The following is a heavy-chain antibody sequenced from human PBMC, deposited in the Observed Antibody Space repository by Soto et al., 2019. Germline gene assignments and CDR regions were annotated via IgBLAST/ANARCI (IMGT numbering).Heavy chain of an antibody. J-gene: IGHJ3*02. D-gene: IGHD2-15*01. CDR3: ARVFCSGGSCAAFDI. Sequence: GASVKVSCKASGYTFTSYGISWVRQAPGQGLEWMGWISAYNGNTNYAQKLQGRVTMTTDTSTSTAYMELRSLRSDDTAVYYCARVFCSGGSCAAFDIWGQGTMVTVSS. V-gene: IGHV1-18*01. CDR2: ISAYNGNT. CDR1: GYTFTSYG.